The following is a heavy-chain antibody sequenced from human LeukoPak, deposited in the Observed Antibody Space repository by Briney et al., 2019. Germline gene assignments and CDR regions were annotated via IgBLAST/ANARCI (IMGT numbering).Heavy chain of an antibody. D-gene: IGHD3-22*01. CDR2: INSDGINT. Sequence: GGSLRLSCAASGFTFSNYWMHWVRQAPGKGLVWVSRINSDGINTSYADSVKGRFTISRDNAKNTLNLQMNSLRAEDTAVYYCARDLGQYYDTSDNWFDPWGQGTLVTVSP. V-gene: IGHV3-74*01. J-gene: IGHJ5*02. CDR1: GFTFSNYW. CDR3: ARDLGQYYDTSDNWFDP.